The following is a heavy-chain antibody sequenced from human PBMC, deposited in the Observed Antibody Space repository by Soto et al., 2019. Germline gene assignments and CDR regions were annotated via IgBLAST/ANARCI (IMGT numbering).Heavy chain of an antibody. V-gene: IGHV3-30*04. CDR3: ARGDPYYGMDV. CDR2: ISYDGSNK. CDR1: GFTSSSYV. Sequence: QVQLVESGGGVVQPGRSLRLSCVASGFTSSSYVMHWVRQAPGKGQEWVAVISYDGSNKHYADSMKGRFTISRDNSKNTLYLQMNSLRGEDTAVYSCARGDPYYGMDVWGQGTTVTVSS. J-gene: IGHJ6*02.